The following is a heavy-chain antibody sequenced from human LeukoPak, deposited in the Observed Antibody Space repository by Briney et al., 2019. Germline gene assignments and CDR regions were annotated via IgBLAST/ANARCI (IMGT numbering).Heavy chain of an antibody. D-gene: IGHD2-21*01. CDR2: IKQDGSEK. CDR1: GFTFSSYW. CDR3: AKLAGLTYEEYYFDY. V-gene: IGHV3-7*03. Sequence: GGSLRLSCAASGFTFSSYWMSWVRQAPGKGLEWVANIKQDGSEKYYVDSVKGRFTISRDNAKNSLYLQINSLRAEDTAVYYCAKLAGLTYEEYYFDYWGQGTLVTVSS. J-gene: IGHJ4*02.